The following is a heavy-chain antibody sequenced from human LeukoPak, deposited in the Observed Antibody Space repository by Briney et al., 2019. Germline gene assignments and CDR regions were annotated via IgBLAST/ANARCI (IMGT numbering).Heavy chain of an antibody. CDR1: GFTFSSYD. CDR3: ASHPEGGLSHYLWGWRAFDI. V-gene: IGHV3-30*02. Sequence: GGSLRLSCAASGFTFSSYDMHWVRQPPGKGLEWVAFTRYDGGNEYYADSVKGRFTISRDNSKNTLYLQMNSLRAEDTAVYYCASHPEGGLSHYLWGWRAFDIWGQGTMVTVSS. CDR2: TRYDGGNE. J-gene: IGHJ3*02. D-gene: IGHD3-16*01.